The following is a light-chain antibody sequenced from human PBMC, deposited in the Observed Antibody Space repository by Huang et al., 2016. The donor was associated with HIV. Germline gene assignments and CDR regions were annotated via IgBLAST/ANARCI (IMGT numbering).Light chain of an antibody. CDR2: DAS. CDR3: QQRTNWPPGFT. CDR1: QSVGGH. V-gene: IGKV3-11*01. Sequence: EIVLTQSPATLSLSPGERATLSCRASQSVGGHLALYQQKHGQAPRLLIYDASNRATGNPARFRGSGSGTDFTLTISSLEPEDCAVYYCQQRTNWPPGFTFGPGTKVDIK. J-gene: IGKJ3*01.